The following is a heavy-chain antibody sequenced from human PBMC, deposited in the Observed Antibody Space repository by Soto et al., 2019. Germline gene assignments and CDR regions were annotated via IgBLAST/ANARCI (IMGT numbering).Heavy chain of an antibody. V-gene: IGHV4-30-4*01. CDR3: AREVIPLTTDWYFDR. D-gene: IGHD4-17*01. CDR2: IYDSGST. J-gene: IGHJ2*01. CDR1: GGSISGGVGGLYY. Sequence: QLQLRESGPGLVKPSETLSLTCTVSGGSISGGVGGLYYWSWIRQPPGKGLEWIGYIYDSGSTYYNPSLKSRVTISVDTSKHPFSVRLSSVTAADTAVYYWAREVIPLTTDWYFDRWGRGTLVTVSS.